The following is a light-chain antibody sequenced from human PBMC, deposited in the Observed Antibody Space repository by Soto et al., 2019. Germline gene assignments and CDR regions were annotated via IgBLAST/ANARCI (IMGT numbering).Light chain of an antibody. Sequence: QSVLTQPASVSGSPGQSITISCTGTSSEVGGYNYVSWYQQHPGKAPKLMIYDVSNRPSGVSNRFSGSKSGNTASLTISGLQAEDEADYYCSSYTSSSTLILFGTGTKVTVL. J-gene: IGLJ1*01. V-gene: IGLV2-14*01. CDR1: SSEVGGYNY. CDR3: SSYTSSSTLIL. CDR2: DVS.